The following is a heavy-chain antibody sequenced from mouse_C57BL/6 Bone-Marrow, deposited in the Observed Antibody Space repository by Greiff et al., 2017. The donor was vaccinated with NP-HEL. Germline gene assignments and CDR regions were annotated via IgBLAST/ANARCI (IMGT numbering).Heavy chain of an antibody. CDR3: ARMIGCP. CDR1: GYTFTSYW. V-gene: IGHV1-64*01. CDR2: IHPNSGST. J-gene: IGHJ4*01. D-gene: IGHD2-4*01. Sequence: VQLQQPGAELVKPGASVKLSCTASGYTFTSYWMHWVKQRPGQGLEWIGMIHPNSGSTNYNEKFKSKAPLTVDKSSSTTYMQLRSLTSEDSAVYDCARMIGCPWGRGTSITVTA.